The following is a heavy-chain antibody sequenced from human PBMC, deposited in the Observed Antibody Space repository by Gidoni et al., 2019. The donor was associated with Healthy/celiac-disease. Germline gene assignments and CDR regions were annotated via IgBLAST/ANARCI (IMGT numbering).Heavy chain of an antibody. Sequence: EVQLVESGGGLVQPGGSLRLSCAASGFTFSSYEMNWVRQAPGKGLEWVSYISSSGSTIYYADSVKGRFTISRDNAKNSLYLQMNSLRAEDTAVYYCARDLTVTSFDYWGQGTLVTVSS. J-gene: IGHJ4*02. CDR2: ISSSGSTI. V-gene: IGHV3-48*03. CDR1: GFTFSSYE. D-gene: IGHD4-17*01. CDR3: ARDLTVTSFDY.